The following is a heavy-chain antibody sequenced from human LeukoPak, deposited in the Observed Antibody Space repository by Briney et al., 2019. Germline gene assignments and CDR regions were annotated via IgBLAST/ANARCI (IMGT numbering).Heavy chain of an antibody. Sequence: GGSLRLSCATSGFTFDDYAMHWVRQAPGKGLEWVSLISWDGGSTYYADSVKGRFTISRDNSKNSLYLQMNSLRAEDTALYYCAKDREVGMVRGYHYGMDVWGQGTTVTVSS. CDR1: GFTFDDYA. CDR2: ISWDGGST. J-gene: IGHJ6*02. V-gene: IGHV3-43D*03. CDR3: AKDREVGMVRGYHYGMDV. D-gene: IGHD3-10*01.